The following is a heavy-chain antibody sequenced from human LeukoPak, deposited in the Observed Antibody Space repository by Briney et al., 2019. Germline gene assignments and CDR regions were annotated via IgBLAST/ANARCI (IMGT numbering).Heavy chain of an antibody. CDR1: GGSFSGYY. D-gene: IGHD3-10*01. CDR3: ARGAMVRGVPFDP. J-gene: IGHJ5*02. Sequence: SETLSLTCAVYGGSFSGYYWSWIRQPPGKGLEWIGEINHSGSTNYNPSLKSRVTISVDTSKNQFSLKLSSVTAADTAVYYCARGAMVRGVPFDPWGQGTLVTVSS. CDR2: INHSGST. V-gene: IGHV4-34*01.